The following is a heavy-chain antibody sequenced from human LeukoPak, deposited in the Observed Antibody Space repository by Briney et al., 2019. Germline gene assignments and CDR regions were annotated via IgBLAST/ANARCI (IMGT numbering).Heavy chain of an antibody. CDR2: INAGNGNT. CDR3: ARGLVRGQEGVDY. D-gene: IGHD3-10*01. V-gene: IGHV1-3*01. CDR1: GYTFTSYA. J-gene: IGHJ4*02. Sequence: ASVNVSCKASGYTFTSYALHWVRQAPGQRLEWMGWINAGNGNTKYSQKFQGRVTITRDTSASTAYMELSSLRSEDTAVYYCARGLVRGQEGVDYWGQGTLVTVSS.